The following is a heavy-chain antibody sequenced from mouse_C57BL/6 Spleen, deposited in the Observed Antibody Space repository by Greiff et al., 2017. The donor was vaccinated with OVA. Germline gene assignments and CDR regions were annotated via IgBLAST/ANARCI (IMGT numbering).Heavy chain of an antibody. CDR3: ARPSLLWYAMDY. V-gene: IGHV2-2*01. CDR1: GFSLTSYG. D-gene: IGHD2-1*01. J-gene: IGHJ4*01. CDR2: IWSGGST. Sequence: QVQLKESGPGLVQPSQSLSITCTVSGFSLTSYGVHWVRQSPGKGLEWLGVIWSGGSTDYNAAFISRLSISKDNSKSQVFFKMNSLQADDTAIYYCARPSLLWYAMDYWGQGTSVTVSS.